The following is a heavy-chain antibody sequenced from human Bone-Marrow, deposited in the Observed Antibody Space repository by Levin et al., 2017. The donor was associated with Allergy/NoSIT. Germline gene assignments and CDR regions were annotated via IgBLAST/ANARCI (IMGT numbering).Heavy chain of an antibody. D-gene: IGHD1-1*01. J-gene: IGHJ5*02. CDR2: IYYSGSS. V-gene: IGHV4-39*01. CDR3: ARLIMGRTGWHSPGLWLDP. Sequence: MPSETLSLTCNVSGGSIRSGSVYWGWIRQPPGKGLEWIGSIYYSGSSYYNPSLKNRVTISVDTSNQFSLRLSSVTAADTAVYYCARLIMGRTGWHSPGLWLDPWGQGTLVTVSS. CDR1: GGSIRSGSVY.